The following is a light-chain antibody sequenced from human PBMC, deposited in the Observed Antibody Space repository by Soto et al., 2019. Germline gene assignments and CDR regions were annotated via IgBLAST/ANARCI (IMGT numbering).Light chain of an antibody. CDR2: DAS. CDR1: QGIRNY. V-gene: IGKV1-33*01. Sequence: DIQMTQSPSSLSASAGDRVTITCQASQGIRNYLNWYQQKPGKAPKLLIYDASNLGTGVPSRFSGSGSGTDFSFTISSLQPEAIGTYYCQQYDKLPITFGQGTRLEIK. CDR3: QQYDKLPIT. J-gene: IGKJ5*01.